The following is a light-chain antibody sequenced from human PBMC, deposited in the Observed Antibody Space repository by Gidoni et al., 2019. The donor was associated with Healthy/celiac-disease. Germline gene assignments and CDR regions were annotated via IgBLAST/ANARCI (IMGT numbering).Light chain of an antibody. V-gene: IGKV1-27*01. CDR1: QGISNY. CDR2: AAS. Sequence: DIQLTHSPSSLSAYVGDRVTITCRASQGISNYLAWYQQKPGKVPKLLIYAASTLQSGVPSRFSGSGSGTDFTLTISSLQPEDVATYYCQKYNSALWTFGQGTKVEIK. CDR3: QKYNSALWT. J-gene: IGKJ1*01.